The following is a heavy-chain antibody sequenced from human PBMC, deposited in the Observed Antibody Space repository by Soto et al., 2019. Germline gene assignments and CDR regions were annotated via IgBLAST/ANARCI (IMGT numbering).Heavy chain of an antibody. CDR2: ISFDGSSK. D-gene: IGHD3-22*01. J-gene: IGHJ6*04. Sequence: QVQLVESGGGVVQPGRSLRLSCAASGIILSSYGMHWVRQAPGKGLEWVAIISFDGSSKYYADSVKGRFTISRDTSEKTLYLQMNNVTPEDTAVYYRAKDISLGFDGSSSRAYYYYGLSVWGEGTTVTVSS. CDR1: GIILSSYG. CDR3: AKDISLGFDGSSSRAYYYYGLSV. V-gene: IGHV3-30*18.